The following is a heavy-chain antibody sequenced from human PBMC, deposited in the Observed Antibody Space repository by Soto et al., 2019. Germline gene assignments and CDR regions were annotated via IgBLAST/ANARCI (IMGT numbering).Heavy chain of an antibody. D-gene: IGHD2-2*01. CDR1: GASISRYY. CDR2: IYYSGIT. CDR3: ARGPPLSGTNYWYFDL. Sequence: QVQLQESVPGLVKPSETLSLTCTVSGASISRYYWSWIRQPPGKGLEWIAYIYYSGITNYNPSLTSRVIISVDTSKTQFSLKLSSVTAADTAVYYCARGPPLSGTNYWYFDLWGRGTMVTVSS. J-gene: IGHJ2*01. V-gene: IGHV4-59*01.